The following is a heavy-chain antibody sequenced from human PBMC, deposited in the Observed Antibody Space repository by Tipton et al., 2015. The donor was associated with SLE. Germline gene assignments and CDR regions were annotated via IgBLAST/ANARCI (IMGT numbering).Heavy chain of an antibody. CDR1: GDSISNNDYY. CDR3: TRVPRYNWNYIAD. V-gene: IGHV4-39*07. CDR2: IYHSESP. D-gene: IGHD1-7*01. Sequence: TLSLTCTVSGDSISNNDYYWGWIRQPPGKGLEWIGDIYHSESPNYNPSLKSRVTISIDKSKNQFSLKLTSVTAADTAVYHCTRVPRYNWNYIADWGQGTLVSVSS. J-gene: IGHJ4*02.